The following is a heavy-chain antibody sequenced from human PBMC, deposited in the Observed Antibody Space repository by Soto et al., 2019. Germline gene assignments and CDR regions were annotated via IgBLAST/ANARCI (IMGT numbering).Heavy chain of an antibody. D-gene: IGHD3-10*01. Sequence: EVQLLESGGGLVQPGGSLRLSCAASGFTFSGYAMSWVRQASGKGLEWVAGITDDGVGTYYADSVKGRFSISRDNSKNTLYLQMNGLRAEDTAIYYCAKFKAGTYEKYHFDYWGQGTLVTVSS. CDR2: ITDDGVGT. J-gene: IGHJ4*02. V-gene: IGHV3-23*01. CDR1: GFTFSGYA. CDR3: AKFKAGTYEKYHFDY.